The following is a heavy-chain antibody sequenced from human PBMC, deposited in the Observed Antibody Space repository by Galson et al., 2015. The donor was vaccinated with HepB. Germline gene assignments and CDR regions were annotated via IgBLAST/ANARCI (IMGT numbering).Heavy chain of an antibody. D-gene: IGHD3-9*01. CDR3: ARGGAAYSYYDILTGYYRAYYYGMDV. Sequence: SVKVSCKASGYTFTSYDINWVRQATGQGLEWMGWMNPNSGNTGYAQKFQGRVTMTRNTSISTAYMELSSLRSEDTAVYYCARGGAAYSYYDILTGYYRAYYYGMDVWGQGTTVTVSS. J-gene: IGHJ6*02. CDR1: GYTFTSYD. V-gene: IGHV1-8*01. CDR2: MNPNSGNT.